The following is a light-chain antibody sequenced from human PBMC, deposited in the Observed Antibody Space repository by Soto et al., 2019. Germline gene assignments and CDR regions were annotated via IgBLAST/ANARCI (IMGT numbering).Light chain of an antibody. V-gene: IGKV3-15*01. CDR3: QQYNNWPQT. CDR2: GAS. J-gene: IGKJ1*01. CDR1: QSVSSN. Sequence: EIVMTQSPVTLSVSPGERATLSCRASQSVSSNLAWYQQKPGQAPRLLIYGASTRTTGIPARFSGGGSGTEFTLTISSLQSEDFGVYYCQQYNNWPQTFGHGTKVDIK.